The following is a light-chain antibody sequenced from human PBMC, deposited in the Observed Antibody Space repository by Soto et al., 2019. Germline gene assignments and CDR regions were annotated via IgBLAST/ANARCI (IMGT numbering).Light chain of an antibody. J-gene: IGKJ4*01. V-gene: IGKV3-15*01. Sequence: EIVMTQSPATLSVSPGERATLSCRASQSVSGNLAWYQQKPGQAPRLLIYGASTRATGIPARFSGSGSGTECTRTISSLQSEDFAVYYCQQYNNWPPLTFGGGTKVEIK. CDR1: QSVSGN. CDR3: QQYNNWPPLT. CDR2: GAS.